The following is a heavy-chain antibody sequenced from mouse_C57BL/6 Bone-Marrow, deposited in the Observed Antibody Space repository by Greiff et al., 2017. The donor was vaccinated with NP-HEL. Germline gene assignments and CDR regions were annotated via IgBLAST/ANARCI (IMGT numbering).Heavy chain of an antibody. J-gene: IGHJ3*01. CDR2: ISSGGDYI. Sequence: EVKLVESGEGLVKPGGSLKLSCAASGFTFSSYAMSWVRQTPEKRLEWVAYISSGGDYIYYADTVKGRFTISRDNARNTLYLQMSSLKSEDTAMYYCTRDIYYGSRFAYWGQGTLVTVSA. CDR3: TRDIYYGSRFAY. V-gene: IGHV5-9-1*02. D-gene: IGHD1-1*01. CDR1: GFTFSSYA.